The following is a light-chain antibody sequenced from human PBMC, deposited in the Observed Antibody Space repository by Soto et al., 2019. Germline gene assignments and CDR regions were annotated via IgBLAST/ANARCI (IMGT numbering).Light chain of an antibody. CDR1: QSISRK. CDR3: QQSFSRWT. V-gene: IGKV1-39*01. CDR2: AAS. Sequence: IQITQSPSSLSSSVGDRITITCLASQSISRKLNWYQQRPGKAPKLLIYAASSLQSGVPSRFSGSGSGTGFTLTISSLQPEDFATYYCQQSFSRWTFGQGTKVDIK. J-gene: IGKJ1*01.